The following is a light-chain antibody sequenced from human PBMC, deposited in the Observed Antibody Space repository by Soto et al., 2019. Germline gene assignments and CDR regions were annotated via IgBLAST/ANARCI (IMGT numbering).Light chain of an antibody. CDR1: SSDVGGFNY. J-gene: IGLJ1*01. V-gene: IGLV2-14*03. CDR2: DVT. Sequence: QSVLTQPASVSGSPGQSITISCTGTSSDVGGFNYVSWYQQHPGKAPKLMIYDVTNRPSRVSYRFSGSKSGNTASLTISGLQAEDEADYYCNSYTSSSTYVFGTGTQLTVL. CDR3: NSYTSSSTYV.